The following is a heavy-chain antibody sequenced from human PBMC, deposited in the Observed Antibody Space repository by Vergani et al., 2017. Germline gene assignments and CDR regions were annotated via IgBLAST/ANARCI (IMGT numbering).Heavy chain of an antibody. V-gene: IGHV4-38-2*02. CDR3: AREGGRGYSGYDHDY. CDR2: IHNRGKT. CDR1: GYSIGSGFY. J-gene: IGHJ4*02. D-gene: IGHD5-12*01. Sequence: QVRLEESGPGLVKPSETLSLTCSVSGYSIGSGFYWAWIRQSPGEGLQWLTSIHNRGKTYHNPSLKSRVSVSLDTSKNRFSLNLTSVTATDTAVYYCAREGGRGYSGYDHDYWGQGTLVTVSS.